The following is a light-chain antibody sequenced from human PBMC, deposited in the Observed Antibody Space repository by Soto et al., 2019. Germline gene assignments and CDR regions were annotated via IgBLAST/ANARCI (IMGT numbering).Light chain of an antibody. V-gene: IGKV3-11*01. Sequence: EIVLTQSPATLSLSPGERATLSCRASQSVSIYLAWYQQKPGQAPRLLIYDASNTATGIPARFSGSWSGTDFTLTISSIEPEDFDVYYCQQRSNWYTFGQGTKLDIK. CDR1: QSVSIY. CDR2: DAS. J-gene: IGKJ2*01. CDR3: QQRSNWYT.